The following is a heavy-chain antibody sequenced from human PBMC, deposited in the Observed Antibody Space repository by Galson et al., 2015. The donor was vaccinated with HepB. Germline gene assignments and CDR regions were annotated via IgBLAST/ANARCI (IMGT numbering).Heavy chain of an antibody. CDR1: GGSISSSSYY. CDR2: IYYSGST. V-gene: IGHV4-39*01. CDR3: AISPPGYSSMDV. D-gene: IGHD6-13*01. Sequence: ETLSLTCTVSGGSISSSSYYWGWIRQPPGKGLEWIGSIYYSGSTYYNPSLKSRVTISVDTSKNQFSLKLSSVTAADTAVYYCAISPPGYSSMDVWGQGTTVTVSS. J-gene: IGHJ6*02.